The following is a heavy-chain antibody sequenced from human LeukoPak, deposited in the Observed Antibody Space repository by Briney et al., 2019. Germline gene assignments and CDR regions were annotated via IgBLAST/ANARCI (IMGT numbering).Heavy chain of an antibody. V-gene: IGHV3-30*18. CDR1: GFTVSSNY. Sequence: GGSLRLSCAASGFTVSSNYMSWVRQAPGKGLEWASVISHDGSEKYYADPVKGRFTISRDNSKNTLYLQMNSLRVEDTAIYYCAKGVYGSRSTSLADVWGQGTLVTVSS. CDR2: ISHDGSEK. CDR3: AKGVYGSRSTSLADV. J-gene: IGHJ4*02. D-gene: IGHD3-10*01.